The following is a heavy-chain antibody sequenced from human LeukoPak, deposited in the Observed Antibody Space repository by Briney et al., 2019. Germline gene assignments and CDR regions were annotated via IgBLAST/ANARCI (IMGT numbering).Heavy chain of an antibody. CDR2: IYYSGNT. CDR3: ARGRSSSNKFDY. V-gene: IGHV4-39*01. J-gene: IGHJ4*02. Sequence: SETLSLTCTVSGVSITSSSYNWGWIRPPPGKGLEWIGSIYYSGNTYYNPSLKSRVTISVDTSKNQISLNLSSVTAADTAVYYCARGRSSSNKFDYWGQGTPVTVSS. D-gene: IGHD6-13*01. CDR1: GVSITSSSYN.